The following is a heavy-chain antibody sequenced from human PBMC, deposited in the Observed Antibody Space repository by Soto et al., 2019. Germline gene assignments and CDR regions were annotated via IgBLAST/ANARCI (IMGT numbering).Heavy chain of an antibody. CDR3: AKVPYYYDSSGYQPYYYYYGMDV. V-gene: IGHV3-23*01. CDR1: GFTFNSYA. CDR2: ISGSGGTT. Sequence: GGSLRLSCAASGFTFNSYAMSWVRQAPGKGLEWVSAISGSGGTTYYADSVKGRFTISRDNSKNTLYLQMNSLRAEDTAVYYCAKVPYYYDSSGYQPYYYYYGMDVWGQGTTVTVSS. D-gene: IGHD3-22*01. J-gene: IGHJ6*02.